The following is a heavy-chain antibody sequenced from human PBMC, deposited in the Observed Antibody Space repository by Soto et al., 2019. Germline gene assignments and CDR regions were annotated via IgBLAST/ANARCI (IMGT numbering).Heavy chain of an antibody. D-gene: IGHD6-13*01. V-gene: IGHV4-4*02. Sequence: PSATLSVTCAVSGGSISSSNWWSWVRQPPWKWLEWIGEIYHSGSTNYNPSLKSRVTISVDKSKNQFSLKLSSVTAADTAVYYCARDRNVKPSMAAAGSGWFDPWGQGTLVTVSS. CDR2: IYHSGST. CDR1: GGSISSSNW. CDR3: ARDRNVKPSMAAAGSGWFDP. J-gene: IGHJ5*02.